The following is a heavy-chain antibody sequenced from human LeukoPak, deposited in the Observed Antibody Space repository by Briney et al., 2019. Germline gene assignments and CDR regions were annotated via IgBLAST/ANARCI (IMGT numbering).Heavy chain of an antibody. CDR2: IKSKTDGGTT. CDR1: GFTFSDAW. J-gene: IGHJ4*01. D-gene: IGHD4/OR15-4a*01. CDR3: TRGGAYFEY. Sequence: GGSLRLSCAASGFTFSDAWMTWVRRAPRKGLEWVGRIKSKTDGGTTDYAAPVKGRFTISRDDSKNTLYLQMNSLKSEDTAVYYCTRGGAYFEYWAQGTLVSVSS. V-gene: IGHV3-15*01.